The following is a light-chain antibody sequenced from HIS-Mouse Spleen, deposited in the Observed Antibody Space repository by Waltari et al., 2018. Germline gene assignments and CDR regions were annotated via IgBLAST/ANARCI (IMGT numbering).Light chain of an antibody. CDR2: EDS. V-gene: IGLV3-10*01. CDR1: ALPKKY. J-gene: IGLJ2*01. CDR3: YSTDSSGNHRV. Sequence: SYELTQPPSVSVSPGQTARITCPADALPKKYAYWYQQKSGQAPVLVIYEDSKRPSGTPERFSGSSSGTMATLTISGAQVEDEADYYCYSTDSSGNHRVFGGGTKLTVL.